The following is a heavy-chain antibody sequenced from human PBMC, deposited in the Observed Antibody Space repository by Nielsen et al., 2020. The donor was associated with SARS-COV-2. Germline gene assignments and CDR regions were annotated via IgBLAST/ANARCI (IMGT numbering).Heavy chain of an antibody. J-gene: IGHJ4*02. CDR1: GFTFSSYA. D-gene: IGHD4-11*01. Sequence: GGSLRLSCAASGFTFSSYAMHWVRQAPGKGLEWVAVISYDGSNKYYADSVKGRFTISRDNSKNTLYLQMNSLRAEDTAVYYCARVGYSNYIDYWGQGTLVTVSS. CDR3: ARVGYSNYIDY. CDR2: ISYDGSNK. V-gene: IGHV3-30-3*01.